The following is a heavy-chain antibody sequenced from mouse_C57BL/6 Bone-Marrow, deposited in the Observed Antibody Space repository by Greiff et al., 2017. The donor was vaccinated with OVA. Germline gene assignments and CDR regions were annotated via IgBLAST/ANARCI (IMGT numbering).Heavy chain of an antibody. J-gene: IGHJ3*01. CDR3: TRLRQAWFAY. V-gene: IGHV1-15*01. CDR2: LDPETGGT. D-gene: IGHD2-12*01. CDR1: GYTFTDYE. Sequence: QVQLQQSGAELVRPGASVTLSCKASGYTFTDYEMHWVKQTPVHGLEWIGALDPETGGTAYNQKFKGKAILTADKSSSTAYMELRSLTSEDSAVYYCTRLRQAWFAYWGQGTLVTVSA.